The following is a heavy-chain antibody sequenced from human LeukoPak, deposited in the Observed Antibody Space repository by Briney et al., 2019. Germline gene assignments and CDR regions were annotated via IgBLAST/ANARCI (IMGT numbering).Heavy chain of an antibody. CDR3: ARDSSTGFAHGFDI. CDR1: GYTFTRNA. CDR2: INTNTGSP. V-gene: IGHV7-4-1*02. Sequence: EASVKVSCTASGYTFTRNAVNWVRQAPGQGLEWMGWINTNTGSPTYAQGFTGRFVFSLDTAVSTTYLQISSLKAEDSAVYYCARDSSTGFAHGFDIWGQGTMVTVSS. J-gene: IGHJ3*02. D-gene: IGHD3-9*01.